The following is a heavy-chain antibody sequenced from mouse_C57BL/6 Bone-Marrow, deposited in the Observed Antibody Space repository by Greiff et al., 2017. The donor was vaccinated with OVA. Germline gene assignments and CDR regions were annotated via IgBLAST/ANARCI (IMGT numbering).Heavy chain of an antibody. Sequence: QVQLQQPGAELVMPGASVKLSCKASGYTFTSYWMHWVKQRPGQGLEWIGEIDPSDSYTTYNQKFKGKSTLTVDKSSSTAYMQLSSLTSEDSAVYYCARRRDLYYCDYWGQGTTLTVSS. J-gene: IGHJ2*01. D-gene: IGHD3-3*01. CDR2: IDPSDSYT. V-gene: IGHV1-69*01. CDR1: GYTFTSYW. CDR3: ARRRDLYYCDY.